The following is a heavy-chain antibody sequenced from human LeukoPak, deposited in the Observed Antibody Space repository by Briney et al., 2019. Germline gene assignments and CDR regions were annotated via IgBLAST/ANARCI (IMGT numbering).Heavy chain of an antibody. Sequence: GGSLRLSCAASGFTVSSNYMSWVRQAPGKGLEWVSVIYSGGSTFYAESVKGRFTISRDNSKNTLYLQMNSLRAEDTAVYYCARLHIAATGGYNRFDPWGQGALVTVSS. V-gene: IGHV3-53*01. CDR2: IYSGGST. J-gene: IGHJ5*02. CDR1: GFTVSSNY. D-gene: IGHD6-25*01. CDR3: ARLHIAATGGYNRFDP.